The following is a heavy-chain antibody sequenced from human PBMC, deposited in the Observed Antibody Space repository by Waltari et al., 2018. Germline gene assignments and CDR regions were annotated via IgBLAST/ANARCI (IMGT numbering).Heavy chain of an antibody. Sequence: EVQLLESGGGLVQPGGSLRLSCAASGFTFSSYAMSWVRQAPGKGLGWVSVIYSGGSTYYADSVKGRFTISRDNSKNTLYLQMNSLRAEDTAVYYCAKVGGELSGNFDYWGQGTLVTVSS. CDR2: IYSGGST. V-gene: IGHV3-23*03. CDR1: GFTFSSYA. CDR3: AKVGGELSGNFDY. D-gene: IGHD3-16*02. J-gene: IGHJ4*02.